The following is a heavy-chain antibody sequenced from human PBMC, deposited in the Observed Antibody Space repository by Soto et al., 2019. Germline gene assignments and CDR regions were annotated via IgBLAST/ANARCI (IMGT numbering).Heavy chain of an antibody. Sequence: GGSLRLSCAASGFTFDDYAMHWVRQAPGKGLEWVSGISWNSGKIGYADSVKGRFTISRDNAKNSLYLQMNSLRAEDTALYFCAKGDCSAGSCSFDNWGQGTLVTVSS. J-gene: IGHJ4*02. D-gene: IGHD2-15*01. CDR2: ISWNSGKI. V-gene: IGHV3-9*01. CDR1: GFTFDDYA. CDR3: AKGDCSAGSCSFDN.